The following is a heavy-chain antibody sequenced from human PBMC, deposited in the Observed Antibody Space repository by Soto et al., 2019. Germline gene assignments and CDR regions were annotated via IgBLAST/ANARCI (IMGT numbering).Heavy chain of an antibody. Sequence: QVQLVESGGGVVQPGRSLRLSCAASGFTFSSYAMHWVRQAPGKGLEWVAVISYDGSNKYYADSVKGRFTISRDNSKNPPYLQMNRLGAEDTAVYYCARREAITFGGGIGTLGYWGQGTLVTVSS. J-gene: IGHJ4*02. CDR2: ISYDGSNK. CDR3: ARREAITFGGGIGTLGY. D-gene: IGHD3-16*02. V-gene: IGHV3-30-3*01. CDR1: GFTFSSYA.